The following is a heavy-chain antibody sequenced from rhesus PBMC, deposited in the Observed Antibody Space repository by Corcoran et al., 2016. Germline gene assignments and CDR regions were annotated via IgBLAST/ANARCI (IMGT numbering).Heavy chain of an antibody. J-gene: IGHJ4*01. CDR2: IYSNSEST. CDR3: ARDRDSYYGRNFDY. D-gene: IGHD4-4*01. Sequence: QVQLQESGPGVVKPSETLSLTCAVSGGTIRSGYCSWSWIRQPPGKGLEWIGGIYSNSESTNYNPSLKSRVTISKDTSKNQFSLKLSSVTATDTAVYYCARDRDSYYGRNFDYWGQGVPVTASS. CDR1: GGTIRSGYCS. V-gene: IGHV4S12*01.